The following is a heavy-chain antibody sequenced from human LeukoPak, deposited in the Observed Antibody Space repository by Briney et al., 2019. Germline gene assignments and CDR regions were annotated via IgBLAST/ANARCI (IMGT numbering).Heavy chain of an antibody. CDR1: GFTFSSYW. Sequence: GGSLRLSCAASGFTFSSYWMNWARQAPGKGLEWVASINHNGNANYYVDSVKGRFTISRDNAKNSLYLQMSDLRAEDTAVYFCARGGGLDVWGQGATVTVSS. CDR2: INHNGNAN. J-gene: IGHJ6*02. V-gene: IGHV3-7*03. CDR3: ARGGGLDV. D-gene: IGHD3-16*01.